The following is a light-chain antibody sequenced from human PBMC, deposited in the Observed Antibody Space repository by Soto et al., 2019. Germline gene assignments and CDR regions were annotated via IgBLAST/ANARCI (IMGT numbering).Light chain of an antibody. CDR1: QSISNW. J-gene: IGKJ1*01. CDR3: QQYDSYPRT. Sequence: DIQMTQSPSTLSASVGDRVTITCRASQSISNWLAWYQQKPGKAPKLLIYKASSLESGVPSRFSGSGSGTEFTLSISSLQPDDFATYYCQQYDSYPRTF. V-gene: IGKV1-5*03. CDR2: KAS.